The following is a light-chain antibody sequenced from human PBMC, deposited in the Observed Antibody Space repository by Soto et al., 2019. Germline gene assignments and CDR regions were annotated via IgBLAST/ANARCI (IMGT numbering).Light chain of an antibody. J-gene: IGKJ4*01. Sequence: DIVMTQSLCSLAVSLGERVPINCKSSQSVLYSSNNKNYLAWYQQKPGQPPKMVIYWESTRESGVPDRFSGSGSGTDLNLTISRLQAEDVAVYYCQKYYSTPLTCGGGTKVDIK. CDR2: WES. CDR3: QKYYSTPLT. CDR1: QSVLYSSNNKNY. V-gene: IGKV4-1*01.